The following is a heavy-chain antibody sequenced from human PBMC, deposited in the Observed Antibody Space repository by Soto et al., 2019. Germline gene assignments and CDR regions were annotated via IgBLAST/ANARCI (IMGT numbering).Heavy chain of an antibody. CDR3: ARVHADFSVLGIDY. CDR2: ISSSSSTI. CDR1: GFTFSSYS. V-gene: IGHV3-48*02. J-gene: IGHJ4*02. D-gene: IGHD3-3*01. Sequence: GGSLRLSCAASGFTFSSYSMNWVRQAPGKGLEWVSYISSSSSTIYYADSVRGRFTISRDNAKNSLYLQMNSLRDEDTAVYYCARVHADFSVLGIDYWGQGSLVTVCS.